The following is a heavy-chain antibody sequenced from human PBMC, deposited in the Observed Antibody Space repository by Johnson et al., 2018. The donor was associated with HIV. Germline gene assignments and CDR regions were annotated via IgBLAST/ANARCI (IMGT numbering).Heavy chain of an antibody. V-gene: IGHV3-11*04. CDR1: GFTFSDYY. CDR3: AKEERHAFDI. J-gene: IGHJ3*02. CDR2: ISSSGSPI. Sequence: PGRSLRLSCAASGFTFSDYYMSWIRQAPGKGLEWVSYISSSGSPIYYADSVKGRFTISRDNAKNSLYLQMNSLGAEDTAVYYCAKEERHAFDIWGQGTMVTVSS.